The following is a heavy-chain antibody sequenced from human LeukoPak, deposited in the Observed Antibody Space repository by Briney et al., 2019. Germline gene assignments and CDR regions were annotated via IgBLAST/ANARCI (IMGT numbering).Heavy chain of an antibody. J-gene: IGHJ4*02. Sequence: GGSLRLSYAASGFTFSSYAMRWVRQAPGKGVEWVSDITGSGDDTDYADSVKGRFTVSRDNSRNTLYLQINSLRVEDTAVYYCAKNGAYSGYDYIDYWGQGTLVTVSS. CDR3: AKNGAYSGYDYIDY. D-gene: IGHD5-12*01. CDR2: ITGSGDDT. V-gene: IGHV3-23*01. CDR1: GFTFSSYA.